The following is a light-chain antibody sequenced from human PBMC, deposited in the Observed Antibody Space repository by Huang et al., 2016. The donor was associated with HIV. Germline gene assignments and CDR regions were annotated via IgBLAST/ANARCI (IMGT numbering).Light chain of an antibody. CDR3: QQYYSSPLT. CDR1: QSVLYSSNTNNY. J-gene: IGKJ4*01. V-gene: IGKV4-1*01. Sequence: DIVMTQSPDSLAVSLGERATINCKSSQSVLYSSNTNNYLAWYQQKPGQPPKLLIYWASTRESGVPDRCSGSGSETDFTLTISSLQAEDVAVYYCQQYYSSPLTFGGGTKVEIK. CDR2: WAS.